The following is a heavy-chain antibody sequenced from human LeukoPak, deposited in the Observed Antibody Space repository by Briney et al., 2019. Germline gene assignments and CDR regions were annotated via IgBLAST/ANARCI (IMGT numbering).Heavy chain of an antibody. CDR1: DDSITMYY. V-gene: IGHV4-59*01. CDR3: ARGRVSSSTWYSTYYYFFYMDF. Sequence: SETLSLTCSVSDDSITMYYWTWLRQPPGKGLEWIGYVDHTGSTKFNPSLNGRVSISRDTSNNFFSLRLRSVTAADTAVYFCARGRVSSSTWYSTYYYFFYMDFWGKGTTVTVSS. D-gene: IGHD4-11*01. J-gene: IGHJ6*03. CDR2: VDHTGST.